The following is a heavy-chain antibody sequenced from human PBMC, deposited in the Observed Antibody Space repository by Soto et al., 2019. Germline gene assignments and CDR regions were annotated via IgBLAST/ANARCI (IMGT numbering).Heavy chain of an antibody. CDR3: ASLGAPAY. CDR1: GFTFSSYA. Sequence: QVQLVESGGGVVQPGMSLRLSCAASGFTFSSYAMHWVRQAPGKGLEWLAVISYDGSNKYYADSVKGRFTISRDNSKNTLYLKMNSLRAEDTAVYYCASLGAPAYWGQGTLVTVSS. V-gene: IGHV3-30-3*01. J-gene: IGHJ4*02. CDR2: ISYDGSNK.